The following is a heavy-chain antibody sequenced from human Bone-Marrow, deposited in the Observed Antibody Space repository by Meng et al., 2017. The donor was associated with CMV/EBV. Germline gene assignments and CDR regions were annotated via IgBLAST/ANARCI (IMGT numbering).Heavy chain of an antibody. D-gene: IGHD2-2*01. V-gene: IGHV3-48*03. J-gene: IGHJ6*02. CDR3: ARDRIVVVPAADHYYYYGMDV. CDR2: ISSSGSTI. Sequence: GGSLRLSCAASGFTFSSYEMNWVRQAPGKGLEWVSYISSSGSTIYYADSVKGRFTISRDNAKNSLYLQMNSLRAEDTAVYYCARDRIVVVPAADHYYYYGMDVWGQGNTVNVYS. CDR1: GFTFSSYE.